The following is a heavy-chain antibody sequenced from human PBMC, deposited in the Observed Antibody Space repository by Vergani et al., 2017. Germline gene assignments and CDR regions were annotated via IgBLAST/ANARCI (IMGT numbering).Heavy chain of an antibody. D-gene: IGHD6-13*01. CDR3: AKMYSSSSYYFDY. CDR1: GFTFSSYT. CDR2: ISHDGTNK. J-gene: IGHJ4*02. Sequence: QVQLVESGGGVVQPGRSLRLSCAASGFTFSSYTMHWVRQAPGKGLEWVAVISHDGTNKYYADSVKGRFTISRDNSKNTLYLQMNSLRAEDTAVYYCAKMYSSSSYYFDYWGQGTLVTVSS. V-gene: IGHV3-30-3*02.